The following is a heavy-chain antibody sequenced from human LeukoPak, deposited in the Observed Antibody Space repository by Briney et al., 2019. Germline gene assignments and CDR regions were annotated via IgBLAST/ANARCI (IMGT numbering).Heavy chain of an antibody. CDR3: AKDRSSSWHGEGAFDI. J-gene: IGHJ3*02. D-gene: IGHD6-13*01. Sequence: GGSLRLSCAASGFTFSTYSMNWVRQAPGKGLEWVSSISSSSSDIYYADSVKGRFTISRDNSKNTLYLQMNSLRAEDTAVYYCAKDRSSSWHGEGAFDIWGQGTMVAVSS. CDR2: ISSSSSDI. CDR1: GFTFSTYS. V-gene: IGHV3-21*04.